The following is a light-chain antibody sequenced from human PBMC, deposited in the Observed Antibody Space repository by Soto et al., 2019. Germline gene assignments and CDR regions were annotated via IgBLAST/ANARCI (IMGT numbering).Light chain of an antibody. V-gene: IGKV3-15*01. Sequence: EIVMTQSPATLSASPGEGATLSCKAGQNVYNNLAWYQQRPGQPPRLLIYDASTRATGLSARFSGSRFGTELTLTVRRVQSQEFATYCCQQRRHWSLTFGGGTKVAI. CDR1: QNVYNN. J-gene: IGKJ4*01. CDR2: DAS. CDR3: QQRRHWSLT.